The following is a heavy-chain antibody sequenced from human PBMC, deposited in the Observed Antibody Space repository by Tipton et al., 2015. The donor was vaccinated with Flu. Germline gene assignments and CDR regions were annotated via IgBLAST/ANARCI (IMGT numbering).Heavy chain of an antibody. CDR1: EFTFRNYW. V-gene: IGHV3-7*01. CDR2: IKQDGNEK. CDR3: ARRYFDL. Sequence: QLVQSGGGLVQPGGSLRLSCAASEFTFRNYWMHWVRQAPGKGLEWVANIKQDGNEKYYVDSVKGRFTISRDNAKNSLYLEMNNLRAEDTAVYYCARRYFDLWGRGTLVTVSS. J-gene: IGHJ2*01.